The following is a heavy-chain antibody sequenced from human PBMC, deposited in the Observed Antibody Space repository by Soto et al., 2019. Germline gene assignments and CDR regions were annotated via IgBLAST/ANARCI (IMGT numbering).Heavy chain of an antibody. D-gene: IGHD5-12*01. V-gene: IGHV4-30-4*08. CDR1: GGSISSGNDY. CDR2: LHYGGNT. J-gene: IGHJ5*02. Sequence: QVQLQESGPGLVKPSQTVSLTCTVSGGSISSGNDYWSWIRQPPGKGLGWIGYLHYGGNTNYNPSLKSRLTMSLDTSKNQFSLKLSSVAAADTAVYYCARDQGYHYGSWGQGILVTVSS. CDR3: ARDQGYHYGS.